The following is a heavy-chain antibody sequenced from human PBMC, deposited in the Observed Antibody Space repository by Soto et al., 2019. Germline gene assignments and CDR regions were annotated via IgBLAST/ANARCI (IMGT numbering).Heavy chain of an antibody. J-gene: IGHJ6*02. CDR3: ASLPGRSSSSDV. D-gene: IGHD6-6*01. V-gene: IGHV1-69*13. CDR1: GGTFSSSA. CDR2: IIPIFNTV. Sequence: SVKVSCKASGGTFSSSAINWVRQAPGQGLEWMGGIIPIFNTVNYAQEFQARVTITADDSTSTAYMELSSLRAEDTAVYYCASLPGRSSSSDVWGQGTTVTVSS.